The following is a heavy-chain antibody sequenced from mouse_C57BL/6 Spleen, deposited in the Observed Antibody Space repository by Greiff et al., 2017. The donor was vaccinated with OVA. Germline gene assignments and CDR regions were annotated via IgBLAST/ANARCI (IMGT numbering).Heavy chain of an antibody. D-gene: IGHD2-1*01. J-gene: IGHJ4*01. CDR1: GFSLTSYG. CDR3: ARKRAYGNYYAMDY. CDR2: IWSGGST. V-gene: IGHV2-2*01. Sequence: QVQLKESGPGLVQPSQSLSITCTVSGFSLTSYGVHWVRQSPGKGLEWLGVIWSGGSTDYNAAFISRLSISKDNSKSQVFFKMNSLQADDTAIYYCARKRAYGNYYAMDYWGQGTSVTVSS.